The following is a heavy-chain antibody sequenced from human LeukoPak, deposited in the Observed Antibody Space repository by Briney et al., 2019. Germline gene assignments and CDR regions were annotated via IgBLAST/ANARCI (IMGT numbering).Heavy chain of an antibody. Sequence: GRSLRLSCEASGFTFSSYGMHWVRQAPGKGLGWVASILFDGSNEYYVESVKGRFTISSDDSKNTLYLQMTSLRAGDTAVYYCAKDGGGYAAFDSWGQGTLVTVSS. CDR2: ILFDGSNE. V-gene: IGHV3-30*18. J-gene: IGHJ4*02. CDR1: GFTFSSYG. D-gene: IGHD5-12*01. CDR3: AKDGGGYAAFDS.